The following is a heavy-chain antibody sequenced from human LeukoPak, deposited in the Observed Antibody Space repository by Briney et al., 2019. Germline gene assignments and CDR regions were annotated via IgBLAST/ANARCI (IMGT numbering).Heavy chain of an antibody. CDR1: GYSISSGYH. Sequence: SETLSLTCVVSGYSISSGYHWGWIRPPPGEGLEWIGSGYRSGSTYYNPSLKSRVTISIDTSKNPISLQVRSVTAADTAVYYCARENWVFDYWGQGILVTVSS. CDR2: GYRSGST. CDR3: ARENWVFDY. D-gene: IGHD7-27*01. J-gene: IGHJ4*02. V-gene: IGHV4-38-2*02.